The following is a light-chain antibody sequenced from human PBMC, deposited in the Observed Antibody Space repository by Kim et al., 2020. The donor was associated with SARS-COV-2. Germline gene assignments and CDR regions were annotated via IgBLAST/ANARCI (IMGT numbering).Light chain of an antibody. V-gene: IGLV3-21*04. CDR3: QVWDTSSDQAV. CDR1: NIGGKT. Sequence: SYELTQPPSVSVAPGQTARITCGGNNIGGKTVHWYRQKPGQAPILVIHYDSDRPSGIPVRLSGSNTGNTATLTISRVEAGDAADYYCQVWDTSSDQAVFGGGTQLTVL. CDR2: YDS. J-gene: IGLJ2*01.